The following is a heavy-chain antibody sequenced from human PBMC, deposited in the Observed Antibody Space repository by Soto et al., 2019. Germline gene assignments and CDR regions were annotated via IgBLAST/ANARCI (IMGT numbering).Heavy chain of an antibody. V-gene: IGHV3-33*01. D-gene: IGHD6-19*01. CDR2: IWYDGSNK. J-gene: IGHJ3*02. CDR1: GFTFSSYG. CDR3: ASDSYSSGWYLRAFDI. Sequence: ESGGGVVQPGRSLRLSCAASGFTFSSYGMHWVRQAPGKGLEWVAVIWYDGSNKYYADSVKGRFTISRDNSKNTLYLQMNSLRAEDTAVYYCASDSYSSGWYLRAFDIWGQGTMVTVSS.